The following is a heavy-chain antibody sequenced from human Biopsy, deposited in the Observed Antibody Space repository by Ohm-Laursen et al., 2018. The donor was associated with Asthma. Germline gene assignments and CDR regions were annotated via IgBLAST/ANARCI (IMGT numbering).Heavy chain of an antibody. CDR3: TRHNDY. Sequence: TQTLTLTRSFSGFSLSSSGANVNWIRQPPGKALEWLARIDWEEDKFYSTSLRTRLTISKGSSEDQVVLTMTNMGPVDTATYYCTRHNDYWDPGILVTVSS. D-gene: IGHD1-14*01. V-gene: IGHV2-70*04. CDR2: IDWEEDK. CDR1: GFSLSSSGAN. J-gene: IGHJ4*02.